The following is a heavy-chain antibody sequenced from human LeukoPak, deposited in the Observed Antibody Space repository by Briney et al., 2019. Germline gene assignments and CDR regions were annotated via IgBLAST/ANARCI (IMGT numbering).Heavy chain of an antibody. J-gene: IGHJ4*02. CDR2: IKSKTDGRTT. V-gene: IGHV3-15*01. CDR1: GFTFSNAW. D-gene: IGHD3-9*01. Sequence: GGSLRLSCAASGFTFSNAWMSWVRQAPGKGLEWIVRIKSKTDGRTTDYAAPVKGTFTISRDDSKNTLYLQMNSLKTEDTAVYYCTTEPYYDILTGYTFHWGQGTLVTVSS. CDR3: TTEPYYDILTGYTFH.